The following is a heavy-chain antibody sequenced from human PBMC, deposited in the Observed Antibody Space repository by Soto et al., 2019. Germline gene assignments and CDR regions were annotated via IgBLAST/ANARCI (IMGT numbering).Heavy chain of an antibody. CDR3: ARERRRDGYNYDY. CDR2: IIPIFGTA. D-gene: IGHD5-12*01. J-gene: IGHJ4*02. CDR1: GGTFSSYS. V-gene: IGHV1-69*13. Sequence: ASVKVSCKASGGTFSSYSISWVRQAPGQGLEWMGGIIPIFGTANYAQKFQGRVTITADESTSTAYMELSSLRSEDTAVYYCARERRRDGYNYDYWGQGTLVTVSS.